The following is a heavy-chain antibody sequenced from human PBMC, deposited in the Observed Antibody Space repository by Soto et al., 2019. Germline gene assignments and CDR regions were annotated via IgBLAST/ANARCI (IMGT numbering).Heavy chain of an antibody. CDR3: ARNLRIQLWPPNYGMHV. D-gene: IGHD5-18*01. V-gene: IGHV4-59*01. Sequence: SETLSLTCTVSGGSISSYYWSWIRQPPGKGLEWIGYIYYSGSTNYNPSLKSRVTISVDTSKNQFSLKLSSVTAADTAVYYCARNLRIQLWPPNYGMHVWGPGTTVTVSS. CDR2: IYYSGST. J-gene: IGHJ6*02. CDR1: GGSISSYY.